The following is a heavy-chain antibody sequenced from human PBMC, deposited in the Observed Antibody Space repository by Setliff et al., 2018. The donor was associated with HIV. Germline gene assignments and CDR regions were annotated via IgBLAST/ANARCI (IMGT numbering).Heavy chain of an antibody. J-gene: IGHJ4*02. CDR2: ITNTGSST. D-gene: IGHD4-17*01. Sequence: GGSLRLSCAASGFTFSDYYLNWFRLAPGKGLEWISHITNTGSSTSYADSVKGRFTISRDSAKYSLYLQMNTLRVEDTAVYYCMYGGRTATTHWGQGTLVTVSS. CDR3: MYGGRTATTH. CDR1: GFTFSDYY. V-gene: IGHV3-11*04.